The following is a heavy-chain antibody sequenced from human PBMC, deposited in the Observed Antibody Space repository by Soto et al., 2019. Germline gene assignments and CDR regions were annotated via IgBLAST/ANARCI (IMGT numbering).Heavy chain of an antibody. D-gene: IGHD3-3*01. Sequence: SETLSLTCAVSGWSFSGYYWSWIRQPPEKGLEWIGEINHSGSSKYNPSLKSRITISVDTSKNQFSLKLSSMTAADTAVYYCARDRRSSCDFWSGYYYALDIWGQGTMVTVSS. V-gene: IGHV4-34*01. CDR1: GWSFSGYY. CDR3: ARDRRSSCDFWSGYYYALDI. J-gene: IGHJ3*02. CDR2: INHSGSS.